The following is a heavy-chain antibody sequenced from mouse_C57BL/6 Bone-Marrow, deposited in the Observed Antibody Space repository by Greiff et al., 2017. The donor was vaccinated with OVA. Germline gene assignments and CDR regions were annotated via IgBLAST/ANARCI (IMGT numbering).Heavy chain of an antibody. Sequence: VKLQESGPELVKPGASVKISCKASGYAFSSSWMNWVKQRPGKGLEWIGRIYPGDGDTNYNGKFKGKATLTADKSSSTAYMQLSSLTSEDSAVYFCAGYGSSYSYAMDYWGQGTSVTVSS. CDR1: GYAFSSSW. J-gene: IGHJ4*01. CDR3: AGYGSSYSYAMDY. CDR2: IYPGDGDT. D-gene: IGHD1-1*01. V-gene: IGHV1-82*01.